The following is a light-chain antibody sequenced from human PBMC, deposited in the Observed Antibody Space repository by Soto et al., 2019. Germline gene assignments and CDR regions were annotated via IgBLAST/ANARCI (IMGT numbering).Light chain of an antibody. J-gene: IGKJ4*01. Sequence: DIQMTQSPSTPSASVGDRVTITCRASQSISSWLAWYQQKPGKAPNLLIYKASSLESGVPSRFSGSGSGTEFTLTISSLQPDDFATYYCQQYNSYPLSFVGGTKVEIK. V-gene: IGKV1-5*03. CDR3: QQYNSYPLS. CDR1: QSISSW. CDR2: KAS.